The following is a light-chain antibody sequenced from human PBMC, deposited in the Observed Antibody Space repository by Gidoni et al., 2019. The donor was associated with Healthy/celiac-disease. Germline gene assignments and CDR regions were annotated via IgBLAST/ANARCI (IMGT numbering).Light chain of an antibody. Sequence: NFMLTQPHSVSESPGKTVPTSCTGSSGRIASTYAQWYQQRPGIAPTTVIYEDNQRPSGVPDRFSGSIDSSSNSASLTISGLKTEDEADYYCQSYDSSNHVVFGGGTKLTVL. J-gene: IGLJ2*01. CDR1: SGRIASTY. V-gene: IGLV6-57*02. CDR2: EDN. CDR3: QSYDSSNHVV.